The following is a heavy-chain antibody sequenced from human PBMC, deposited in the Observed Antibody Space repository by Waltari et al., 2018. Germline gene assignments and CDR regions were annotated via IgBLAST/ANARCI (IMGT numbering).Heavy chain of an antibody. V-gene: IGHV3-30*18. CDR1: GFTFRSYG. J-gene: IGHJ4*02. CDR2: ISYDGSNK. CDR3: AKDVEEYSSSCDY. Sequence: QVQLVESGAGVVQPGSSLRLSCAASGFTFRSYGMHWVRQAPGKGLEWVAVISYDGSNKYYADSVKGRFTISRDNSKNTLYLQMNSLRAEDTAVYYCAKDVEEYSSSCDYWGQGTLVTVSS. D-gene: IGHD6-6*01.